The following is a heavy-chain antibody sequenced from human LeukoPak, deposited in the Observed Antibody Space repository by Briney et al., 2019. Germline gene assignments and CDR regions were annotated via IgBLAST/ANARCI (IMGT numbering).Heavy chain of an antibody. Sequence: GGSLRLSCAASGFTFSSYAMSWVRQAPGKGLEWVSAISGSGGSTYYADSVKGRFTISRDNSKNTLYLQMNSLRAEDTAVYCCAKDSLSRPRNWFDPWGQGTLVTVSS. CDR2: ISGSGGST. CDR1: GFTFSSYA. J-gene: IGHJ5*02. D-gene: IGHD2-2*01. CDR3: AKDSLSRPRNWFDP. V-gene: IGHV3-23*01.